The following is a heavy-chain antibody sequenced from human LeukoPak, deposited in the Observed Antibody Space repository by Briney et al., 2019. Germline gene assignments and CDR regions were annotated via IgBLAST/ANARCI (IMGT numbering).Heavy chain of an antibody. D-gene: IGHD4-17*01. CDR1: GFTFSSYA. Sequence: GGSLRLSCAASGFTFSSYAMSWVRQAPGKGLEWVSAISGSGGSTYYADSAKGRFTISRDNSKNTLHLQMNSLRAEDTAVYYCAKDRHGDHGYFDYWGQGTLVTVSS. J-gene: IGHJ4*02. CDR3: AKDRHGDHGYFDY. CDR2: ISGSGGST. V-gene: IGHV3-23*01.